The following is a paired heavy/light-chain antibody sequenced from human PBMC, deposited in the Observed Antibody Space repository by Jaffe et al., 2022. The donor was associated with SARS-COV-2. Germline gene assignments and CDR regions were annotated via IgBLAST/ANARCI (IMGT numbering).Light chain of an antibody. CDR3: LLFYGGVWV. V-gene: IGLV7-43*01. CDR1: TGAVTNDHH. J-gene: IGLJ3*02. CDR2: STS. Sequence: QTVVTQEPSVTVSPGGTVTLTCASNTGAVTNDHHPNWFQQKSGQPPRALIYSTSNTLSWTPARFSGSLIGGTAALTLSPVQPDDEADYYCLLFYGGVWVFGGGTKLTV.
Heavy chain of an antibody. CDR1: GFTFTRYW. D-gene: IGHD6-13*01. J-gene: IGHJ4*02. Sequence: DVYLAESGGGLVQPGGSLRLSCAASGFTFTRYWMTWVRRAPGKGLEWLANINRDGSDDFYVDSVKGRFTIARDNAKNLVFLQMNSLRVEDTATYYCARSGSPWSEGAYWGQGTLVSVSS. CDR3: ARSGSPWSEGAY. V-gene: IGHV3-7*03. CDR2: INRDGSDD.